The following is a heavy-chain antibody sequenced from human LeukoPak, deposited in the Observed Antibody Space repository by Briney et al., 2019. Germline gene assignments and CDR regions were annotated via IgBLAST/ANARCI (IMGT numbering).Heavy chain of an antibody. CDR3: TTDPSTSSSWNDY. Sequence: PGGSLRLSCAASGFTFSNAWMSWVRQAPGKGLEWVGRIKSKTDGGTTDYAAPVKGRFTISRDDSKNTLYLQMNSLKTEDTAVYYCTTDPSTSSSWNDYWGQGTLVTVSS. J-gene: IGHJ4*02. CDR2: IKSKTDGGTT. D-gene: IGHD6-13*01. CDR1: GFTFSNAW. V-gene: IGHV3-15*01.